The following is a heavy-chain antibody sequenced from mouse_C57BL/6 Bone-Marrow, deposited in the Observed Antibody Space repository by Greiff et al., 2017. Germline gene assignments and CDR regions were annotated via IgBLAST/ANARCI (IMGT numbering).Heavy chain of an antibody. D-gene: IGHD1-1*01. CDR2: IHPNSGST. CDR3: AKNHSYYYGSSYYYSMDY. J-gene: IGHJ4*01. CDR1: GYTFTSYW. V-gene: IGHV1-64*01. Sequence: QVQLQQPGAELVKPGASVKLSCKASGYTFTSYWMHWVKQRPGQGLEWIGMIHPNSGSTNYNEKFKSKATLTVDKSSSTAYMQLSSLTSEDSAVYYCAKNHSYYYGSSYYYSMDYWGQGTSVTVSS.